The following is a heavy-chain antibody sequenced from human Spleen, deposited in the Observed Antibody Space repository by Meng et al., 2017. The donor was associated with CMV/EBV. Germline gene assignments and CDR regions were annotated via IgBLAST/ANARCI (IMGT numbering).Heavy chain of an antibody. D-gene: IGHD6-13*01. CDR2: ISAYNGNT. J-gene: IGHJ1*01. CDR1: GYTFTSYG. Sequence: QVQRVQSGAEVKKPGASVKVARKASGYTFTSYGISWLRQAPGQGLEWMGWISAYNGNTIYEQKLQSRVPMTTDASTNTAYLELRSLRSDDTAVYYCARDQQLIPAEYFQHWGQGTLVTVSS. CDR3: ARDQQLIPAEYFQH. V-gene: IGHV1-18*01.